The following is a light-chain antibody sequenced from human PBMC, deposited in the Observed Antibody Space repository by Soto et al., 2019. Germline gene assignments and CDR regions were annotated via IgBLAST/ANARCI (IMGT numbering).Light chain of an antibody. J-gene: IGKJ2*01. CDR1: QSVSTN. Sequence: EIVMTQSPATLSVSPGERATLSCRASQSVSTNLAWYQQKPGQAPRLLIYGASTRATGIPVRFSGSGSGTEFTLTISSLQSEDFAIYYCQLYDDWPPYTFGQGTKLEI. CDR2: GAS. CDR3: QLYDDWPPYT. V-gene: IGKV3-15*01.